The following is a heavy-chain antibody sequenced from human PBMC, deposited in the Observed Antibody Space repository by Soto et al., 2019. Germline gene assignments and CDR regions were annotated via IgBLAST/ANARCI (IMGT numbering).Heavy chain of an antibody. Sequence: ASVKVSCKASGYIFTGYHIHWVRQAPGRGLEWMGWNNPNSGDTEYAQNFQGRVTMTRDTSFNLVYMEMSGLMSDDTAVYYCARDARGTRGFDEMDIWGQGTTVTVS. V-gene: IGHV1-2*02. CDR3: ARDARGTRGFDEMDI. CDR1: GYIFTGYH. CDR2: NNPNSGDT. D-gene: IGHD3-9*01. J-gene: IGHJ6*02.